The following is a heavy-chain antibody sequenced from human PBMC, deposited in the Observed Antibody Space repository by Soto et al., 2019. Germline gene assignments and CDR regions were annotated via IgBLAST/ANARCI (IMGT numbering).Heavy chain of an antibody. CDR2: VKSKIDGETA. CDR3: ATDLTRRQIVMDS. J-gene: IGHJ4*02. V-gene: IGHV3-15*07. Sequence: GGSLRLSCAASGFSFRNAWMNWVRQAPGKGLEWVGRVKSKIDGETADYAAPVKGRFTISRDDSKNTVYLQMNSLKTDDTAVYYCATDLTRRQIVMDSWGQGTLVTVSS. D-gene: IGHD3-16*01. CDR1: GFSFRNAW.